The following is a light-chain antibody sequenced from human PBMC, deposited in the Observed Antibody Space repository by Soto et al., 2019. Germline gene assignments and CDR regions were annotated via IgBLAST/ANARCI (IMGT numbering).Light chain of an antibody. CDR3: SSYTSSSTLEGV. V-gene: IGLV2-14*01. CDR2: EVS. Sequence: QSALTQPASVSGSPGQSITNSCTGTSSDVGGYNYVSWYQQHPGKAPKLMIYEVSNRPSGVSNRFSGSKSGNTASLTISGLQAEDEADYYCSSYTSSSTLEGVFGGGTKLTVL. CDR1: SSDVGGYNY. J-gene: IGLJ2*01.